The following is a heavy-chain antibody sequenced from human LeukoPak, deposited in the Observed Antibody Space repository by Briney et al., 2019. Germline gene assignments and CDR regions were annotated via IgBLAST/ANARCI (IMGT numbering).Heavy chain of an antibody. D-gene: IGHD3-10*01. CDR2: ISGSGSTI. CDR1: GFTFGDYS. CDR3: ARDTSWVTMVRGVKDY. J-gene: IGHJ4*02. V-gene: IGHV3-11*01. Sequence: PGGSLRLSCAASGFTFGDYSMTWIRQAPGKGLEWVSYISGSGSTIYYADSVKGRFTISRDNAKNSLFLQMNSLRAEDTAVYYCARDTSWVTMVRGVKDYWGQGTLVTVSS.